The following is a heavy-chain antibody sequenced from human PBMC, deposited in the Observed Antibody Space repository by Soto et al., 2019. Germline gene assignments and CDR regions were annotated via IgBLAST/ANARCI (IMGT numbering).Heavy chain of an antibody. J-gene: IGHJ2*01. V-gene: IGHV2-26*01. Sequence: SGPTLVNPTETLTLTCTASRFSVSNARKGVSWIRRPPGKALEWLAHIFSNDDKSYSTSLESRLTISKDTSKSQVVLTMANMDPVDTATYYCARTDDRSPYWYFDLWGRGTLVTVSS. CDR2: IFSNDDK. D-gene: IGHD3-22*01. CDR1: RFSVSNARKG. CDR3: ARTDDRSPYWYFDL.